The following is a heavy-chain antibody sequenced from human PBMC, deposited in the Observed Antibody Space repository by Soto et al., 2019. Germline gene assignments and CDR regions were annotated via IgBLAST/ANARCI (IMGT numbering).Heavy chain of an antibody. V-gene: IGHV3-23*01. D-gene: IGHD3-10*01. Sequence: GGSLRLSCAASGFTFSSYAMSWVRQAPGKGLEWVSAISGSGSSTYYADSVKGRFTISRDNSKNTLYLQMNSLRAEDTAVYYCAKGTYGSGSYPESFDYWGQGTLVTVSS. CDR2: ISGSGSST. CDR3: AKGTYGSGSYPESFDY. CDR1: GFTFSSYA. J-gene: IGHJ4*02.